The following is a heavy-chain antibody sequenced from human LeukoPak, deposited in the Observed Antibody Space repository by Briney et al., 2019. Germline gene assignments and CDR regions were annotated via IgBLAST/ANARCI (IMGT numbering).Heavy chain of an antibody. CDR1: GFTFSSYS. D-gene: IGHD4-23*01. CDR3: ARSLGYGGVITAVDY. Sequence: GGSLRLSCAASGFTFSSYSMTWVRQAPGKGLEWVSSISSSSSYIYYADSVKGRFTISRDNAKNSLYLQMNSLRAEDTAVYYCARSLGYGGVITAVDYWGQGTLVTVSS. V-gene: IGHV3-21*01. J-gene: IGHJ4*02. CDR2: ISSSSSYI.